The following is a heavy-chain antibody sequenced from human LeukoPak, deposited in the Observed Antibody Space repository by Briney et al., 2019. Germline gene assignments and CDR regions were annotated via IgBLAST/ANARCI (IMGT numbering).Heavy chain of an antibody. CDR3: ARGAPGSYCSGGSCPYFDY. V-gene: IGHV1-8*01. CDR1: AYTFTSYD. D-gene: IGHD2-15*01. J-gene: IGHJ4*02. Sequence: ASVKVSCKASAYTFTSYDINWVRQATGQGLEWMGWMNPNSGNTGYALKFQGRVTMTRNTSISTAYMELSSLRSEDTAVYYCARGAPGSYCSGGSCPYFDYWGQGTLISVSS. CDR2: MNPNSGNT.